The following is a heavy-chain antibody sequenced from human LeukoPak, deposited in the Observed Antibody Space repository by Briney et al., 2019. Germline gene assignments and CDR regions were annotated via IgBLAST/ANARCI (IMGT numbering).Heavy chain of an antibody. D-gene: IGHD4-17*01. J-gene: IGHJ4*02. CDR3: ARGQGTVTTH. CDR2: INHSGSA. V-gene: IGHV4-34*01. CDR1: GGPFSGYY. Sequence: SETLSLTCAVSGGPFSGYYWNWIRQPPGKGLEWIGEINHSGSANYSPSLSSRVTISLDMSENQFSLKLTSVTAADTAVYYCARGQGTVTTHWGQGTLVTVSS.